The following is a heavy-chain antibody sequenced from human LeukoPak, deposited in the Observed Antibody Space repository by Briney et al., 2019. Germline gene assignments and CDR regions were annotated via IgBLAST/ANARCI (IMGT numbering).Heavy chain of an antibody. CDR1: GFTFSSYG. V-gene: IGHV3-33*03. D-gene: IGHD3-22*01. Sequence: PGGSLRLSCAASGFTFSSYGMHWVRQAPGKGLEWVAVIWYDGSNKYYADSVKGRFTISRDNAKNSLYLQMNSLRAEDTALYYCAKDMGASSGYYPFDYWGQGTLVTVSS. J-gene: IGHJ4*02. CDR2: IWYDGSNK. CDR3: AKDMGASSGYYPFDY.